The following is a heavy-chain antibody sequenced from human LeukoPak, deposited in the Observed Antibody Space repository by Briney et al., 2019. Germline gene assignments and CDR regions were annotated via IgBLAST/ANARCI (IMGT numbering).Heavy chain of an antibody. CDR1: VYTFTIYY. Sequence: ASVTVSFTSSVYTFTIYYMYWVRHAPGQGLEWMGWINPNSGGTNIAHRLQSRVTMTRDTSISTAYMEVSRLTSDDTTVDYCARAGDLRRPRRPQPGHDAFDIWGQGTTVTVSS. J-gene: IGHJ3*02. CDR2: INPNSGGT. V-gene: IGHV1-2*07. CDR3: ARAGDLRRPRRPQPGHDAFDI. D-gene: IGHD3-3*01.